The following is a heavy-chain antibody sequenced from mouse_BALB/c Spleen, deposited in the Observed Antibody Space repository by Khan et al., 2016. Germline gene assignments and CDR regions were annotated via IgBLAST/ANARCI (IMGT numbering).Heavy chain of an antibody. CDR3: ARSALRGAMDY. CDR1: GYTFTSYY. V-gene: IGHV1S56*01. Sequence: QVQLQQSGPELVKPGASVRISWKASGYTFTSYYIHWVNQRPGQGLEWIGWIYPGNVNTKYNEKFKGKATLTADKSSSTAFMQLSSLTSEDSAVYFCARSALRGAMDYWGQGTSVTVSS. D-gene: IGHD1-1*01. CDR2: IYPGNVNT. J-gene: IGHJ4*01.